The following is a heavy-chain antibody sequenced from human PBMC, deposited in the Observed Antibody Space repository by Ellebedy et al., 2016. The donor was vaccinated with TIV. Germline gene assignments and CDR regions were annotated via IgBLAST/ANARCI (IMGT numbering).Heavy chain of an antibody. J-gene: IGHJ2*01. V-gene: IGHV4-39*01. Sequence: MPGGSLRLSCTVSGASVSSSTYYWGWIRQPPGKNLEWIGSVSYSGSTYYNSSLKSRVTISVDTSKNQFSLKLSSVTAADTAVYYCAGRDYCTNGVCYRSNSNDWYFDLWGRGTLVTVSS. CDR3: AGRDYCTNGVCYRSNSNDWYFDL. CDR2: VSYSGST. D-gene: IGHD2-8*01. CDR1: GASVSSSTYY.